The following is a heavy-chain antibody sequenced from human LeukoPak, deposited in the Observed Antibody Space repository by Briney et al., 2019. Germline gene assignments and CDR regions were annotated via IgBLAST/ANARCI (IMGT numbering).Heavy chain of an antibody. D-gene: IGHD3-22*01. Sequence: GASVTVSCTASGGTFSSYAISWVRQAPGQGLEWMGGIIPIFGTANYAQKFQGRVTITADESTSTAYMELSSLRSEDTAVYYCARPLEDYYDSSGYLYFDYWGQGTLVTVSS. J-gene: IGHJ4*02. V-gene: IGHV1-69*13. CDR2: IIPIFGTA. CDR1: GGTFSSYA. CDR3: ARPLEDYYDSSGYLYFDY.